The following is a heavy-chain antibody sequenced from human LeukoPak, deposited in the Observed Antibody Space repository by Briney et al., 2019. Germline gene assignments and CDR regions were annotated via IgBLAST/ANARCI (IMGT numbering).Heavy chain of an antibody. CDR2: ISSSSSTI. J-gene: IGHJ4*02. D-gene: IGHD6-25*01. V-gene: IGHV3-48*01. CDR3: ARAQPSGY. CDR1: GFTFSSYE. Sequence: GGSLRLSCAASGFTFSSYEMNWVRQAPGKGQEWVSYISSSSSTIYYADSVKGRFTISRDNAKNSLYLQMNSLRAEDTAVYYCARAQPSGYWGQGTLVTVSS.